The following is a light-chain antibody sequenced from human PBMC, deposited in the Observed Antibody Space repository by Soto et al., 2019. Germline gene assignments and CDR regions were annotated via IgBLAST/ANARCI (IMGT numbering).Light chain of an antibody. Sequence: QSALTQPASVSGSPRQSITISCTGTSSDVGGYNLVSWYQQHPGKAPKLMIYEVSNRPSGVSNRFSGSKSGNTASLTISGLQAEDEADYYCSSYTSSSNYVFGTGTKLTVL. J-gene: IGLJ1*01. CDR3: SSYTSSSNYV. CDR2: EVS. V-gene: IGLV2-14*01. CDR1: SSDVGGYNL.